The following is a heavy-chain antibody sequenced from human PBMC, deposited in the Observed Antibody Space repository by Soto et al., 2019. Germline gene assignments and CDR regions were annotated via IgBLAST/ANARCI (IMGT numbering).Heavy chain of an antibody. CDR1: GGSISSSSYY. J-gene: IGHJ6*02. Sequence: SETLSLTCTVSGGSISSSSYYWGWIRQPPGKGLEWIGSIYYSGSTYYNPSLKSRVTISVDTSKNQFSLKLSSVTAADTAVYYCARAYCSSTSCYPIYYGMDVWGQGTTVTVSS. D-gene: IGHD2-2*01. CDR2: IYYSGST. V-gene: IGHV4-39*01. CDR3: ARAYCSSTSCYPIYYGMDV.